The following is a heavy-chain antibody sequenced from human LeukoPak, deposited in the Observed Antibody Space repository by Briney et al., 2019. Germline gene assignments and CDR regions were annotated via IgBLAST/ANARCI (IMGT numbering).Heavy chain of an antibody. D-gene: IGHD2-21*02. CDR3: ARSPYFCGGDCFHFDF. Sequence: GSLRLSCVASGIAFSYYAMNLVRQAPGKGLEGVSYISSSGSTIYYADSVEGRFTISRDNAKNSLYLQMNSLRDEDTAVYYCARSPYFCGGDCFHFDFWGQGTLVTVSS. CDR1: GIAFSYYA. CDR2: ISSSGSTI. V-gene: IGHV3-48*02. J-gene: IGHJ4*02.